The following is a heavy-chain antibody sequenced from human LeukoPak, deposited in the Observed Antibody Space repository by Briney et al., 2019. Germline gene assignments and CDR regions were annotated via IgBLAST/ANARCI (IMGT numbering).Heavy chain of an antibody. J-gene: IGHJ4*02. CDR1: GFTFSSYA. V-gene: IGHV3-23*01. Sequence: GSLRLSCAASGFTFSSYAMSWVRQAPGKGLEWVSAISGSGGTTYYADSVKGRFTISRDNSKNTLYLQMNSLRAEDTAVYYCAKDCIGGYYSPIDYWGQGTLVTVSS. CDR3: AKDCIGGYYSPIDY. CDR2: ISGSGGTT. D-gene: IGHD3-22*01.